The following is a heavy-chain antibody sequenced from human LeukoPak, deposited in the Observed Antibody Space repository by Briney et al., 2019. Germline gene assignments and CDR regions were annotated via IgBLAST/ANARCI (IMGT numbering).Heavy chain of an antibody. Sequence: ASVKVSCKASGYTFTSYYMHWVRQAPGQGLEWMGIINPSGGSTSYAQKFQGRVTMTRDMSTSTVYMELSSLRSEDTAVYYCARDIRGYSSSWYAPGRDFNWFDPWGQGTLVTVSS. J-gene: IGHJ5*02. CDR3: ARDIRGYSSSWYAPGRDFNWFDP. CDR2: INPSGGST. D-gene: IGHD6-13*01. CDR1: GYTFTSYY. V-gene: IGHV1-46*01.